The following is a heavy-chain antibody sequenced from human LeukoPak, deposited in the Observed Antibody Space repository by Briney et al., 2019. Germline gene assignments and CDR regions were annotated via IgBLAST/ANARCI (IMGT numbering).Heavy chain of an antibody. J-gene: IGHJ4*02. CDR3: ARDGKAGYSSDY. V-gene: IGHV3-7*01. CDR2: IKHDGSET. CDR1: GFIFSTYD. D-gene: IGHD5-18*01. Sequence: PGGSLRLSCAASGFIFSTYDMHWVRQAPGKGLEWVANIKHDGSETYYVDSVKGRFTISRDNAKNSLYLQMNSLRAEDTAVYYCARDGKAGYSSDYWGQGTLVTVSS.